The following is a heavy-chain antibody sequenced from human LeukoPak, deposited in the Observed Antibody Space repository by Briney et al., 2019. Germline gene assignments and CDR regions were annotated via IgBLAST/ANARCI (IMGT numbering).Heavy chain of an antibody. CDR1: GYSFTTYW. CDR3: ASAAAGSLNWFDP. Sequence: GESLKISCKGSGYSFTTYWIGWVRQMPGKGLEWMGIIYPGDSDTRYSPSFQGQVTISADKSISTAYLQWSSLKASDTAMYYCASAAAGSLNWFDPWGQGTLVTVSS. D-gene: IGHD6-13*01. J-gene: IGHJ5*02. CDR2: IYPGDSDT. V-gene: IGHV5-51*01.